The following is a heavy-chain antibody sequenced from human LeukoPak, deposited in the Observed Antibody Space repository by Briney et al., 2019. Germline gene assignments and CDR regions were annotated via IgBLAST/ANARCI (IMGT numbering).Heavy chain of an antibody. Sequence: GGSLRLSCAASGFTFRDYNMRWLRQAPGKGLEWVSSISRSGSTKYYADSVKGRFTISRDNAKNSLFLQMNSLRAEDTAVYYCARGRSSSWYCFDYWGQGTLVTVSS. CDR1: GFTFRDYN. V-gene: IGHV3-11*01. J-gene: IGHJ4*02. CDR3: ARGRSSSWYCFDY. CDR2: ISRSGSTK. D-gene: IGHD6-13*01.